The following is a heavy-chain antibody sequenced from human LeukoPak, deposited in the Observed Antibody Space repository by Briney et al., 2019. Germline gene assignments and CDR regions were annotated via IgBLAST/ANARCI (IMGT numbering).Heavy chain of an antibody. CDR3: ARLLHSSRWVHEQDAFDI. V-gene: IGHV1-69*04. CDR1: GGTFSSYV. J-gene: IGHJ3*02. CDR2: LIPIVGIA. Sequence: SVKVSCKASGGTFSSYVISWVRQAPGQGLEWMGRLIPIVGIANYAQKFQGRVTITADKTTSTAYMELSSLRSEDSAVYYCARLLHSSRWVHEQDAFDIWGQGTMVTVSS. D-gene: IGHD6-19*01.